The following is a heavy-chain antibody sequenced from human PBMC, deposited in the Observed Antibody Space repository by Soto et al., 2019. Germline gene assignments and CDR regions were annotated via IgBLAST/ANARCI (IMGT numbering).Heavy chain of an antibody. Sequence: ASVKVSCKASGYTFSSYAMHWVRQAPGQRLEWMGRINPGTGTTKYSQKFQGRVTITSDTSATTAYMELTSLTSADTAIYFCARGLRTGNYGMDVWGQGTTVTVSS. CDR1: GYTFSSYA. CDR2: INPGTGTT. D-gene: IGHD2-15*01. V-gene: IGHV1-3*01. CDR3: ARGLRTGNYGMDV. J-gene: IGHJ6*02.